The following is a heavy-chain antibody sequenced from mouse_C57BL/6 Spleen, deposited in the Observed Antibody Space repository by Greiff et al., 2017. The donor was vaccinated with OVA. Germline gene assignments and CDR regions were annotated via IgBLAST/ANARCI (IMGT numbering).Heavy chain of an antibody. CDR2: IDPSDSYT. CDR3: ARNYFDC. V-gene: IGHV1-69*01. Sequence: VQLQQSGAELVMPGASVKLSCKASGYTFTSYWMHWVKQRPGQGLEWIGEIDPSDSYTNYNQKFKGKSTLTVDKSSSTAYMQLSSLTSEDSAVYYCARNYFDCWGQGTTLTVSS. CDR1: GYTFTSYW. J-gene: IGHJ2*01.